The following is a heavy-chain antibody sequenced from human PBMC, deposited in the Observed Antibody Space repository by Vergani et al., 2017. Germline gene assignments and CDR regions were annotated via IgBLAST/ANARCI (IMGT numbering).Heavy chain of an antibody. D-gene: IGHD2-15*01. J-gene: IGHJ6*02. Sequence: EVQLVESGGDLVQPGRSLRLSCQTSGFTFSSYAMTWVRQAPGKGLEWVSAISGSGGNTFYTDSVKGRFTISRDNSKDTLYLQMNSLRVEDTAIYYCAKARDPNCKGGNCYSYYYGLDLWGQGTTVTVSS. CDR1: GFTFSSYA. CDR2: ISGSGGNT. CDR3: AKARDPNCKGGNCYSYYYGLDL. V-gene: IGHV3-23*04.